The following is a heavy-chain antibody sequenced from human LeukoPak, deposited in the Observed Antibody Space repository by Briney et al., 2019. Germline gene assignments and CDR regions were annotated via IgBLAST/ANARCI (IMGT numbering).Heavy chain of an antibody. CDR2: ISGSGGST. V-gene: IGHV3-23*01. D-gene: IGHD3-22*01. CDR3: AKDGAHYYDSSGYYFGDFDY. J-gene: IGHJ4*02. CDR1: GFTFSSYA. Sequence: GGSLRLSCAASGFTFSSYAMSWVRQAPGKGLEWVSAISGSGGSTYYADSVKGRFTISRDNSKNTLYLQMNSLRAEDTAVYYCAKDGAHYYDSSGYYFGDFDYWGQGTLVTVSS.